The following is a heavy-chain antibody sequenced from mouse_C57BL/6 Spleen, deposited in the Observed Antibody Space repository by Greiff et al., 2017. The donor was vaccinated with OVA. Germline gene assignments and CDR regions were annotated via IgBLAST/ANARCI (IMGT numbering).Heavy chain of an antibody. CDR1: GFTFSDYG. Sequence: EVKVVESGGGLVKPGGSLKLSCAASGFTFSDYGMHWVRQAPEEGLEWVAYISSGSSTIYYADTVKGRFTISRDNAKNTLFLQMTSLRSEDTAMFYCARAYGSNYYAMDYWGQGTSVTVSS. J-gene: IGHJ4*01. CDR2: ISSGSSTI. CDR3: ARAYGSNYYAMDY. D-gene: IGHD1-1*01. V-gene: IGHV5-17*01.